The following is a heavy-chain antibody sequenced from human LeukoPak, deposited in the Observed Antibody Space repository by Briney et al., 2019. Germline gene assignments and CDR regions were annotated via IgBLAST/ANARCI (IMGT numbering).Heavy chain of an antibody. CDR2: FDPEDGET. Sequence: GASVKVSCKASSYTFTSYGISWVRQAPGKGLEWMGGFDPEDGETIYAQKFQGRVTMTEDTSTDTAYMELSSLRSEDTAVYYCATDIAAAAVDYWGQGTLVTVSS. CDR1: SYTFTSYG. J-gene: IGHJ4*02. V-gene: IGHV1-24*01. CDR3: ATDIAAAAVDY. D-gene: IGHD6-13*01.